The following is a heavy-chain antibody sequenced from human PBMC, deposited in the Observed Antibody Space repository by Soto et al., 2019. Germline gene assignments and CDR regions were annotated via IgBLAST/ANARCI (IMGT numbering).Heavy chain of an antibody. Sequence: GGSLRLSCAASGITFSAYAVSWVRQAPGKGLEWVSSIIGRGGSTYYADSVRGRFTIPRDNSKNTLYLQMNSLRAEDTAVYFCAKDTPRYNYGSYDYWGQGTLVTVS. J-gene: IGHJ4*02. V-gene: IGHV3-23*01. CDR2: IIGRGGST. D-gene: IGHD5-18*01. CDR3: AKDTPRYNYGSYDY. CDR1: GITFSAYA.